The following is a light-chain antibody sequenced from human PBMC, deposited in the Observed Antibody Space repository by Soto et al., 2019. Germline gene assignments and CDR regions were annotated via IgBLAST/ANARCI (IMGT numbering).Light chain of an antibody. J-gene: IGLJ1*01. CDR3: AAWDDTVRSDV. CDR2: RND. V-gene: IGLV1-47*01. CDR1: ISNIGKTY. Sequence: QSVLTQPSSVSGTPGQGVTISCSGSISNIGKTYVYWFQQLPGTAPKVLSNRNDQRPSGVPDRFSGYKSGTSASLAISGLRSEDEADYYCAAWDDTVRSDVFGAGTKVTVL.